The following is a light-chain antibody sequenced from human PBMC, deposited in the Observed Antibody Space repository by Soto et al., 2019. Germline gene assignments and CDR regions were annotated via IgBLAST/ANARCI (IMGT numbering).Light chain of an antibody. V-gene: IGLV2-14*01. Sequence: QSALTQPASVSGSLGQSITISCTGTTSDVGGYNYVSWYQQHPGKAPKLVIYEVSNRRSGVSNRFSGSKSGNTASLTTSGLQAEDEADYYCSSYTSSSTWVFGGGTKLTVL. CDR1: TSDVGGYNY. CDR3: SSYTSSSTWV. J-gene: IGLJ3*02. CDR2: EVS.